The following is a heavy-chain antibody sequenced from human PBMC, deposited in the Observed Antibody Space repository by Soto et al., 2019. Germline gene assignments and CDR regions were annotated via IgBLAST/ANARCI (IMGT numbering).Heavy chain of an antibody. D-gene: IGHD2-21*02. CDR3: AKGRGVVVTAGYFDY. V-gene: IGHV3-15*01. CDR2: IKSKTDGGTT. CDR1: GFTFSSYA. Sequence: GGSLRLSCAASGFTFSSYAMSWVRQAPGKGLEWVGRIKSKTDGGTTDYAAPVKGRFTISRDDSKNTLYLQMNSLRAEDTAVYYCAKGRGVVVTAGYFDYWGQGTPVTVSS. J-gene: IGHJ4*02.